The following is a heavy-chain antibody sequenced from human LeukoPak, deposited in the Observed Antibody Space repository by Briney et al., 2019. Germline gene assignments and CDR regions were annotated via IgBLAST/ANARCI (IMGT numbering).Heavy chain of an antibody. CDR1: RFTFTSYA. J-gene: IGHJ4*02. Sequence: PGGSLRLSCAASRFTFTSYAMSWVRQAPGKGLEWVSSITDSGGSTYYADSVKGRFTISRDNSKNTLYLQMNSLRAEDTAVYYCARGHTAVTRHFDSWGQGTLVTVSS. CDR2: ITDSGGST. D-gene: IGHD4-17*01. CDR3: ARGHTAVTRHFDS. V-gene: IGHV3-23*01.